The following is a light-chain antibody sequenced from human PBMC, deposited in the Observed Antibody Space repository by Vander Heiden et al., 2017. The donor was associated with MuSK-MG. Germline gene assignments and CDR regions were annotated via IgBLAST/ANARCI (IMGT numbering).Light chain of an antibody. V-gene: IGLV2-23*02. J-gene: IGLJ2*01. Sequence: SALTQPASVSGSPGQSITISCTAASSVIGHYNLVSRYQQYPGQAPKLIIYEVSKRPLGVSNRFSASTSGNTAFPTTSGLQAEDEAEYYCCSYGDSSTPFAIFGGGTKLTVL. CDR3: CSYGDSSTPFAI. CDR2: EVS. CDR1: SSVIGHYNL.